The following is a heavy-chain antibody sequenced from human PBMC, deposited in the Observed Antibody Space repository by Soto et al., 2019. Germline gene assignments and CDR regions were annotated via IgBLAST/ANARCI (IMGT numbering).Heavy chain of an antibody. J-gene: IGHJ4*02. V-gene: IGHV3-30*18. CDR3: AKDTYYCSSGGYDGFDC. Sequence: GGSLRLSCAASEFTFSNYGIHWVRQAPGKGLEWVAAISHDGNYQNYVDSVKGRFTISRDNSKNMLYLQMNSLRAEDTAVYYCAKDTYYCSSGGYDGFDCWGQGTLVTVSS. D-gene: IGHD2-15*01. CDR2: ISHDGNYQ. CDR1: EFTFSNYG.